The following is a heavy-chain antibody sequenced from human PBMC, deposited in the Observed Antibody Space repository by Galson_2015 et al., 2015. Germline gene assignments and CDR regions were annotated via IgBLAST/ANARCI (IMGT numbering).Heavy chain of an antibody. V-gene: IGHV3-33*01. CDR2: IWYDGSNK. CDR3: ARDDIMTTVTPFDY. J-gene: IGHJ4*02. Sequence: SLRLSCAASGFTFSGYGMHWVRQAPGKGLEWVAVIWYDGSNKYYADSVKGRFTISRDNSKNTLYLQMNSLRAEDTAVYYCARDDIMTTVTPFDYWGQGTLVTVSS. D-gene: IGHD4-11*01. CDR1: GFTFSGYG.